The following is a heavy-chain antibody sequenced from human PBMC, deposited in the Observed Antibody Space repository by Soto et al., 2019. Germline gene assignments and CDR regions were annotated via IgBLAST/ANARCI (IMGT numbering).Heavy chain of an antibody. Sequence: GGSLRLSCAASGLTFSNYGMHWVRQAPGKGLEWVAVISYDGSNQYYADSVKGRFAISRDNSKNTLYLQMNSLRAEDTAVYYCAKDLYDSRGYSRTYYFDYWGQGTLVTVSS. D-gene: IGHD3-22*01. CDR3: AKDLYDSRGYSRTYYFDY. V-gene: IGHV3-30*18. CDR1: GLTFSNYG. J-gene: IGHJ4*02. CDR2: ISYDGSNQ.